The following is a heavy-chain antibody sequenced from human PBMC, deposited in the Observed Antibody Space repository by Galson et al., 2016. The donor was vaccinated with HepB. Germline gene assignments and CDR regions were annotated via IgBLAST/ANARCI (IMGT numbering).Heavy chain of an antibody. V-gene: IGHV3-74*01. D-gene: IGHD2-21*02. J-gene: IGHJ3*02. CDR1: GFIFSGYW. CDR3: AREGVTVDAFDI. Sequence: SLRLSCAASGFIFSGYWMHWVRQVPGKGLVWVSRIKSDGSSRTYADSVKGRFTISRDNAKSTLYLQMNSLRDDDTAVYYCAREGVTVDAFDIWGQGTMVTGSS. CDR2: IKSDGSSR.